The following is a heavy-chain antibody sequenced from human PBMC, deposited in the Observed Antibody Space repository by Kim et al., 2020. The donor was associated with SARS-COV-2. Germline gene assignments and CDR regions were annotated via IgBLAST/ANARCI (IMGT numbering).Heavy chain of an antibody. J-gene: IGHJ4*02. CDR1: GFTFSMSW. D-gene: IGHD3-10*01. V-gene: IGHV3-7*03. CDR2: IKQDGSER. Sequence: GGSLRLSCAASGFTFSMSWMSWVRQAPGKGLEWVANIKQDGSERYYVDSIKGRFTISRDNAKNSVFLQMNGLSAEDTAVYYCARDGFGGYFDYWGRGILVTVSP. CDR3: ARDGFGGYFDY.